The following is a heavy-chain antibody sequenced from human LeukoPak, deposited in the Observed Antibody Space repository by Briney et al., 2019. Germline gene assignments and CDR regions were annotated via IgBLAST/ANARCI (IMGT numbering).Heavy chain of an antibody. Sequence: SETLSLTCTVSGGSISSYYWSWVRQPPGKGLEWIGYIYYSGSTNYNPSLKSRVTISVDTSKNQFSLKLSSVTAADTAVYYCARESLVGTNGMDVWGKGTTVTVSS. J-gene: IGHJ6*04. D-gene: IGHD5-12*01. CDR2: IYYSGST. CDR1: GGSISSYY. CDR3: ARESLVGTNGMDV. V-gene: IGHV4-59*01.